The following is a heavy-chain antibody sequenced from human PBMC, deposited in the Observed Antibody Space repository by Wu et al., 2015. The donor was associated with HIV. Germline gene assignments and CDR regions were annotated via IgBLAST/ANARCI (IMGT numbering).Heavy chain of an antibody. CDR3: AGRRPEWRHFDR. J-gene: IGHJ4*02. CDR1: GYTFSGHY. CDR2: ISPISETP. D-gene: IGHD1-26*01. Sequence: QVQLVQSGAEVKKAGASVKVSCKTSGYTFSGHYMHWVRQAPGQGLEWMGGISPISETPDYAQKFQGRVTIATDKSTSTVYMEFSSLRSEDTAMYYCAGRRPEWRHFDRWGQGTLVTVSS. V-gene: IGHV1-69*06.